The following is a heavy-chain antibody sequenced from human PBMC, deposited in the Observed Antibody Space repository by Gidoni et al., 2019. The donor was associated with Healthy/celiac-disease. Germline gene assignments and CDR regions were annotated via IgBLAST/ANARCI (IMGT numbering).Heavy chain of an antibody. J-gene: IGHJ5*02. V-gene: IGHV3-23*01. CDR1: GFTFSSYA. D-gene: IGHD1-26*01. CDR2: SSSSGGST. CDR3: AKGRVGATNGWFDP. Sequence: EVQLLESGGGLVQPGGSLSLSCAASGFTFSSYAMSWVRQAPGKGLGWVSASSSSGGSTYYADSVKGRFTISRDNSKNTLYLQMNSLRAEDTAVYYCAKGRVGATNGWFDPWGQGTLVTVSS.